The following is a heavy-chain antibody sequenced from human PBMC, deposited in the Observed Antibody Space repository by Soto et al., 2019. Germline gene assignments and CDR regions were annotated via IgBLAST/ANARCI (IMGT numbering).Heavy chain of an antibody. CDR1: GSTFSSSE. CDR2: ISKSSSVI. D-gene: IGHD4-17*01. CDR3: AKGGGAYGAYYYYGMDV. V-gene: IGHV3-48*03. J-gene: IGHJ6*02. Sequence: LRLSCAASGSTFSSSEMHWVRQAPGKGLEWVSYISKSSSVIYYADSVKGRFTISRDNSKNSLYLQMNSLRAEDTALYYCAKGGGAYGAYYYYGMDVWGQGTTVTVSS.